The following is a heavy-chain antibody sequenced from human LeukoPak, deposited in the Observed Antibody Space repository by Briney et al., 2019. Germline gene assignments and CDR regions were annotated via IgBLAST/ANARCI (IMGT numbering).Heavy chain of an antibody. J-gene: IGHJ4*02. CDR1: GGSMSSSSYY. D-gene: IGHD6-19*01. Sequence: PSETLSLTCTVSGGSMSSSSYYWGWIRQPPGKGLEWIGSIYYSGSTYQNPSLKSRVTISVDTSKNQFSLKLSSVTAADTAVYYCAGGSAGYSSGPLDYWGQGTLVTVSS. V-gene: IGHV4-39*01. CDR3: AGGSAGYSSGPLDY. CDR2: IYYSGST.